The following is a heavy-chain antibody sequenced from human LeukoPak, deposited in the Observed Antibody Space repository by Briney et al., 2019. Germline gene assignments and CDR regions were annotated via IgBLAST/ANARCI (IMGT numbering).Heavy chain of an antibody. CDR3: AREGAAAGLDY. CDR1: GFTFSDYD. J-gene: IGHJ4*02. D-gene: IGHD6-25*01. V-gene: IGHV3-21*01. Sequence: PGGSLRLSCAASGFTFSDYDMNWVRQAPGKGLEWVSSISSSSIYVSYADSVKGRYTISRDNAKSSLYLQMNSLRAEDTAVYYCAREGAAAGLDYWGQGTLVTISS. CDR2: ISSSSIYV.